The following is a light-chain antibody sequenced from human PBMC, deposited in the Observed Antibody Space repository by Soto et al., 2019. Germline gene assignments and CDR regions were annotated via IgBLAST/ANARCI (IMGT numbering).Light chain of an antibody. V-gene: IGKV3-15*01. CDR1: QSVNAN. CDR3: QQYNTWLWT. Sequence: EVVMTQSPATLSVSPEERATLSCRASQSVNANLAWYQQKPGQAPRLLIHGGSNRATGIPARFSGSGFGTEFILTISSLQSEDFAVYYCQQYNTWLWTFGQGTKVEI. CDR2: GGS. J-gene: IGKJ1*01.